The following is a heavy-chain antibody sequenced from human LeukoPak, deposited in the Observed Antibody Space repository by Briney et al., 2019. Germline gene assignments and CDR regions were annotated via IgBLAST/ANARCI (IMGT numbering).Heavy chain of an antibody. V-gene: IGHV4-30-2*01. J-gene: IGHJ4*02. CDR1: GGSISSGGYY. D-gene: IGHD1-1*01. CDR2: IYHSGST. CDR3: ARVPPVEPGDY. Sequence: SETLSLTCTVSGGSISSGGYYWSWIRQPPGKGLEWIVYIYHSGSTYYNPSLKSRVTISVDRSKNQFSLKLSSVTAADTAVYYCARVPPVEPGDYWGQGTLVTVSS.